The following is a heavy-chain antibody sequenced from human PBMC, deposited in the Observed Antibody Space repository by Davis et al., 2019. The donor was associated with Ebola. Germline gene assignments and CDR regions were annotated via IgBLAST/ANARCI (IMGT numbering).Heavy chain of an antibody. CDR3: AQQLGDYGGNALRY. CDR1: GFTFSNYW. V-gene: IGHV3-11*06. CDR2: ISSSASYK. D-gene: IGHD4-23*01. Sequence: GGSLRLSCAASGFTFSNYWMHWVRHAPGKGPEWVSSISSSASYKNYADSVKGRFTISRDDAKKSLYLQMDSLRAEDTAVYYCAQQLGDYGGNALRYWGQGTLVTVSS. J-gene: IGHJ4*02.